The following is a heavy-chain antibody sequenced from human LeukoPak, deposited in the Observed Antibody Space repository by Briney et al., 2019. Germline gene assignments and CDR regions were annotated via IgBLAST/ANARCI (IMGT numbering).Heavy chain of an antibody. CDR3: AKDRGRSYCSSTRCYTYGMDV. D-gene: IGHD2-2*01. CDR2: ISYDGSNK. J-gene: IGHJ6*02. V-gene: IGHV3-30*18. CDR1: GFTFRNYG. Sequence: GGSLRLSCAASGFTFRNYGMHWVRQAPGKGLEWVALISYDGSNKYYAGSVKGRFTISRDNSKNTLYLQMNSLRTEDTAVYYCAKDRGRSYCSSTRCYTYGMDVWGQGTTVTVAS.